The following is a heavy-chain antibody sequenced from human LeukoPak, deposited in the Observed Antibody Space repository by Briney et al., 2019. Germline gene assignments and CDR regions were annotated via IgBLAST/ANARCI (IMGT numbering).Heavy chain of an antibody. D-gene: IGHD6-13*01. CDR2: MNPNSGNT. Sequence: GASVKVSCKASGYTFTSYDINWVRQATGQGLEWMGWMNPNSGNTGYAQKFQGRVTMTRNTSISTAYMELSSLRSEDTAVYYCAVLGYSSSWHISHPFDYWGQGTLVTVSS. J-gene: IGHJ4*02. V-gene: IGHV1-8*01. CDR1: GYTFTSYD. CDR3: AVLGYSSSWHISHPFDY.